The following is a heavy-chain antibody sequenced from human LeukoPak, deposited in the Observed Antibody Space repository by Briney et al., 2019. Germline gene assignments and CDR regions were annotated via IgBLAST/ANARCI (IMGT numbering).Heavy chain of an antibody. CDR1: GGTFRSYA. CDR3: ARDPPSGWYPFDY. CDR2: IIPIFGTA. Sequence: SVKVSCKASGGTFRSYAISRVRQAPGQGLEWMGRIIPIFGTANYAQKFQGRVTITTDESTSTAYMELSSLRSEDTAVYYCARDPPSGWYPFDYWGQGTLVTVSS. J-gene: IGHJ4*02. V-gene: IGHV1-69*05. D-gene: IGHD6-19*01.